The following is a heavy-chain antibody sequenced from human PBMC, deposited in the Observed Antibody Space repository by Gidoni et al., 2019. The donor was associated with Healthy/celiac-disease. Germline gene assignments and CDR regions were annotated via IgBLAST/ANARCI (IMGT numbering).Heavy chain of an antibody. Sequence: QVQLQESGPGLVKPSQTLSLTCTVSGGSISSGGYYWSWIRQHPGKGLEWIGYIYYSGSPYYNPSLKSRVTISVDTSKNQFSLKLSSVTAADTAVYYCARTSGGMGWYPLPYYYYGMDVWGQGTTVTVSS. J-gene: IGHJ6*02. V-gene: IGHV4-31*03. CDR2: IYYSGSP. D-gene: IGHD6-19*01. CDR1: GGSISSGGYY. CDR3: ARTSGGMGWYPLPYYYYGMDV.